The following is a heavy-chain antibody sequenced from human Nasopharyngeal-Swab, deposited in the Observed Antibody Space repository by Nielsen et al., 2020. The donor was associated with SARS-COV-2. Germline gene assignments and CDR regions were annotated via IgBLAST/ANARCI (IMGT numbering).Heavy chain of an antibody. Sequence: GGSLRLSYAASGFPFNIYWMSWVRQAPGKGLEWVANIKQDGSEKYYVNSVKGRFTISRDNAKNSLYLQMNSLRAEDTAVYYCARDPIPAGGSDGFDIWGQGTMVTISS. CDR1: GFPFNIYW. J-gene: IGHJ3*02. D-gene: IGHD1-26*01. V-gene: IGHV3-7*01. CDR2: IKQDGSEK. CDR3: ARDPIPAGGSDGFDI.